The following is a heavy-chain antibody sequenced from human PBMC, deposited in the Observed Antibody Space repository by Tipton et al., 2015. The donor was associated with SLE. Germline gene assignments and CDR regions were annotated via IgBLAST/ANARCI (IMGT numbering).Heavy chain of an antibody. Sequence: TLSLTCTVSGGSISSYYWSWIRQPPGKGLEWIGYIYTSRSTNYNPSLKSRVTIPVDTSKNQFSLKLSSVTAADTAGYYCARDQDNWSPALFVIWGQGTMVTVSS. V-gene: IGHV4-4*08. CDR2: IYTSRST. CDR3: ARDQDNWSPALFVI. J-gene: IGHJ3*02. CDR1: GGSISSYY. D-gene: IGHD1-20*01.